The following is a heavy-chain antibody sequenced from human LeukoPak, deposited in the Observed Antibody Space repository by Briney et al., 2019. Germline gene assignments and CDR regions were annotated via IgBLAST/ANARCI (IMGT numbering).Heavy chain of an antibody. V-gene: IGHV3-30*04. CDR3: VRQDCSGGSCYLDY. CDR2: ISYHGRDQ. J-gene: IGHJ4*02. D-gene: IGHD2-15*01. CDR1: RFIFSNYA. Sequence: PGRSLRHSCAASRFIFSNYAMHWVRQAPGKGLDWVAVISYHGRDQFYADSVKGRFTISRDSSKDTLYLQMNSLRTEDTAVYYCVRQDCSGGSCYLDYWGQGTLVTVSS.